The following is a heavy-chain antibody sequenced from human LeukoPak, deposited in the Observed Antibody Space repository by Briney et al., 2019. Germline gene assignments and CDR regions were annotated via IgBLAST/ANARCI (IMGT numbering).Heavy chain of an antibody. V-gene: IGHV3-23*01. D-gene: IGHD1-7*01. CDR1: GFTFSSYA. CDR3: AKERGLRTGTTTDDY. Sequence: GGSLRLSCAASGFTFSSYAMSWVRQAPGKGLEWVSAISGSGGSTYYADSVKGRFTISRDNSKNTLHLQMNSLRAEDTAVYYCAKERGLRTGTTTDDYWGQGTLVTVSS. CDR2: ISGSGGST. J-gene: IGHJ4*02.